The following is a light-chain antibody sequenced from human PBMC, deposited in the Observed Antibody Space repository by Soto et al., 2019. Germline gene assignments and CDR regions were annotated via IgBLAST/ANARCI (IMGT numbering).Light chain of an antibody. Sequence: EIVLTQSPATLSLSPWERATLSCGASQSVSSSYLAWYQQKPGLAPRLLIYDASSRATGIPDRFSGSGFGTDFTLTISRLEPEDFAVYYCQQYGSSPQTFGQGTKVDTK. CDR2: DAS. CDR1: QSVSSSY. J-gene: IGKJ1*01. V-gene: IGKV3D-20*01. CDR3: QQYGSSPQT.